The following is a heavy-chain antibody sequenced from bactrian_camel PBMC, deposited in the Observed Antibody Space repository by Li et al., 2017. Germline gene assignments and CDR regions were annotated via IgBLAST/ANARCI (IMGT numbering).Heavy chain of an antibody. J-gene: IGHJ6*01. V-gene: IGHV3S31*01. Sequence: VQLVESGGGSVQPGGSLTLSCAASGYTDSDYTMGWFRQGPGNEREGVASIYAGGGSPVYADSVKGRFTVSRINAYNTLHLQLSRLKPEDTAIYYCAKGPGYYSEWDAWGQGTQVTVS. CDR2: IYAGGGSP. CDR1: GYTDSDYT. D-gene: IGHD4*01. CDR3: AKGPGYYSEWDA.